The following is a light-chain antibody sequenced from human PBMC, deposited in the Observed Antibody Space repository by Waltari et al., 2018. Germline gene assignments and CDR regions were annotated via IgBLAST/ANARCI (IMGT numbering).Light chain of an antibody. Sequence: QLVLTQSPSASASLGASVKLTCTLSSGHINNVIAWLQQRPEKGPRYLMKGNSDGSHNKGDDSPDRFSGSGSGAERYRSISSLQSEDEADYICQTGGHGTWVFGGGTKLTVL. J-gene: IGLJ3*02. CDR2: GNSDGSH. CDR3: QTGGHGTWV. CDR1: SGHINNV. V-gene: IGLV4-69*01.